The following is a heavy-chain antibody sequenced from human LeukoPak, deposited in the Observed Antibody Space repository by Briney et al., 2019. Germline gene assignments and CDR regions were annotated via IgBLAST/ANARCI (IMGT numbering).Heavy chain of an antibody. CDR3: AKDTRAFRDGYNWFDY. V-gene: IGHV3-9*01. J-gene: IGHJ4*02. Sequence: GGSLRLSCAASGFTFDDYAMHWVRQAPGKGLELVSGISWNSGSIGYADSVKGRFTISRDNAKNSLYLQMNSLRAEDTALYYCAKDTRAFRDGYNWFDYWGQGTLVTVSS. CDR1: GFTFDDYA. CDR2: ISWNSGSI. D-gene: IGHD5-24*01.